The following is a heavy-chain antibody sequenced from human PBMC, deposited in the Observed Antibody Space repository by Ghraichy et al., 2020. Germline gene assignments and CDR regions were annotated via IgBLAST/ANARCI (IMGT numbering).Heavy chain of an antibody. CDR3: AKEVLRYSIPLPWFDY. J-gene: IGHJ4*02. CDR1: GFTFGFTFSNYG. Sequence: GESLNISCAASGFTFGFTFSNYGMHWVRQAPGKGLEWVASIRYDGSNKNYADSVKGRFTISRDNSKNTLYLQMNSLRGEDTAVYYCAKEVLRYSIPLPWFDYWGQGTLVTVSS. V-gene: IGHV3-30*02. CDR2: IRYDGSNK. D-gene: IGHD3-9*01.